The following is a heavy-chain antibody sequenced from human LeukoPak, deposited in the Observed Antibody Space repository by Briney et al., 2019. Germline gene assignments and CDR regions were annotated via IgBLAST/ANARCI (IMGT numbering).Heavy chain of an antibody. V-gene: IGHV3-7*01. CDR2: IKQDGSEK. CDR1: GFTFSSYW. J-gene: IGHJ3*02. CDR3: ARVDSSSWYGAFGI. Sequence: GGSLRLSCAASGFTFSSYWMSWVRQAPGKGLEWVANIKQDGSEKYYVDSVKGRFTISRDNAKNSLYLQMNSLRAEDTAVYYCARVDSSSWYGAFGIWGQGTMVTVSS. D-gene: IGHD6-13*01.